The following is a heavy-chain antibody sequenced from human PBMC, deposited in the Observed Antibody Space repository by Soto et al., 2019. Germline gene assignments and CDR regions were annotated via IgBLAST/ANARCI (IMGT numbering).Heavy chain of an antibody. CDR3: ARAEKPDYYYYYMDV. V-gene: IGHV4-39*07. CDR2: IYYSGST. CDR1: GGPISSSSYY. J-gene: IGHJ6*03. Sequence: SETLSLTCTVSGGPISSSSYYWGWIRQPPGKGLEWIGSIYYSGSTYYNPSLKSRVTISVDTSKNQFSLKLSSVTAADTAVYYCARAEKPDYYYYYMDVWGKGTTVTVS.